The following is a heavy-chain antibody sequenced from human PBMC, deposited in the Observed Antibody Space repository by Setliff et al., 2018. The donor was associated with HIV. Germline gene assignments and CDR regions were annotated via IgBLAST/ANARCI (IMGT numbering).Heavy chain of an antibody. J-gene: IGHJ4*02. Sequence: SETLSLTCAVYGGSFSDCYWSWIRQSPGRGLEWIGEINHGGSTIYNPSLKSRVTISIDTSKNQFSLNLTSVTAADTAIYYCARGLDVWGTYRYRNYFDYWGQGTLVTVSS. V-gene: IGHV4-34*01. D-gene: IGHD3-16*02. CDR3: ARGLDVWGTYRYRNYFDY. CDR1: GGSFSDCY. CDR2: INHGGST.